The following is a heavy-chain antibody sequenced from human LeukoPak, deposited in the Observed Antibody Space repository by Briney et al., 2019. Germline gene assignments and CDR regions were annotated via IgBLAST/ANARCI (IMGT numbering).Heavy chain of an antibody. Sequence: GGSLRLSCAASGLTFSSYAMHWVRQAPGKGLEWLAVISYDGSNKYYADSVKGRFTISRDNSKNTLYLQMNSLRAEDTAVYYCARDSSSMGLMLYYFDYWGQGSLVTVSS. CDR3: ARDSSSMGLMLYYFDY. CDR2: ISYDGSNK. CDR1: GLTFSSYA. V-gene: IGHV3-30*01. J-gene: IGHJ4*02. D-gene: IGHD6-6*01.